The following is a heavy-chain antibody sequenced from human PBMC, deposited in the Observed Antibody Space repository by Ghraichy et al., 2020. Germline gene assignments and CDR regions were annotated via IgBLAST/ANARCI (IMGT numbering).Heavy chain of an antibody. CDR1: EFTFSNYI. D-gene: IGHD2-15*01. Sequence: GRSLRLSCVASEFTFSNYIMHWVRQAPGKGLEYVSAINSNGGSTYYADSVKGRFTISRDNSKNTLYLQMGSLRAEDMAVYYCARAGGSSLYYDYMDVWGKGTTVTVSS. J-gene: IGHJ6*03. CDR2: INSNGGST. V-gene: IGHV3-64*02. CDR3: ARAGGSSLYYDYMDV.